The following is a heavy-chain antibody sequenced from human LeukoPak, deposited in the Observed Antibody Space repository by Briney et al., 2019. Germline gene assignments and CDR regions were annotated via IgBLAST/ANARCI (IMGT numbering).Heavy chain of an antibody. Sequence: PGGSLRLSCAASGFTFSSYAMSWVRQAPGKGLEWVSAISGSGGSTYYADSAKGRFTISRDNSKNTLYLQMNNLRAEDTAVYYCAKRGITMVRGVIDYWGQGTLVTVSS. CDR2: ISGSGGST. CDR3: AKRGITMVRGVIDY. J-gene: IGHJ4*02. D-gene: IGHD3-10*01. CDR1: GFTFSSYA. V-gene: IGHV3-23*01.